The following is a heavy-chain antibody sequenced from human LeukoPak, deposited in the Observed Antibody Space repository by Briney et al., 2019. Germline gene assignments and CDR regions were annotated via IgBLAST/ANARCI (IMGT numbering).Heavy chain of an antibody. CDR3: TRLPLDYSLDH. D-gene: IGHD4-11*01. CDR1: GDSMSNYY. J-gene: IGHJ4*02. CDR2: FYYIGVT. V-gene: IGHV4-59*08. Sequence: SETLSLTCTVSGDSMSNYYWSWIRQPPGKGLEYIGYFYYIGVTNYSPSLWDRATISLDTSKNQFSLMLSSVTAADTAMYYCTRLPLDYSLDHWGQGTPVSVSS.